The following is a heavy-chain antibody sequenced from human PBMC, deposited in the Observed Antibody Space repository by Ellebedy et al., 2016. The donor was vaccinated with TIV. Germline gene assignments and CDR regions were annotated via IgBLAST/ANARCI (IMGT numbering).Heavy chain of an antibody. V-gene: IGHV4-34*01. CDR2: INHSGSA. CDR1: GGSFSANY. Sequence: SETLSLXCAVYGGSFSANYWSWIRQYPGKGLEWIGEINHSGSANYNPSLKSRVTISVDTSKNQFSLKLRSVTAADTALYYCAKTLDTYYFDSWGQGTLVTVSS. CDR3: AKTLDTYYFDS. D-gene: IGHD1-1*01. J-gene: IGHJ4*02.